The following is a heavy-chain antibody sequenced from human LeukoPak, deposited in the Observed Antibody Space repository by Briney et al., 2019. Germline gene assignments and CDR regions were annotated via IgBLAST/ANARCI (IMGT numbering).Heavy chain of an antibody. J-gene: IGHJ3*02. Sequence: PSETLSLTCTVSGGSISSYYWSWIRQPPGKGLEWIGYIYYSGSTNYNPSLKSRVTITVDTSKNQFSLKLSSVTAADTAVYYFARYILQNSSGWLGDAFDIWGQGTMVTVSS. V-gene: IGHV4-59*08. D-gene: IGHD6-19*01. CDR2: IYYSGST. CDR1: GGSISSYY. CDR3: ARYILQNSSGWLGDAFDI.